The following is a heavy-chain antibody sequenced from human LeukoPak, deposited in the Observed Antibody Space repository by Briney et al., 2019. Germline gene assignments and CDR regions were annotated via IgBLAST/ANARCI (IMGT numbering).Heavy chain of an antibody. CDR2: IIPIFGTA. V-gene: IGHV1-69*13. CDR1: GGTFSSYA. Sequence: ASVKVSCKASGGTFSSYAISWVRQAPGQGLEWMGGIIPIFGTANYAQKFQGRVTITADESTSTAYMELSSLRSEDTAVYYCARCSSTSCYTRGEGGFDYWGQGTLVTVSS. CDR3: ARCSSTSCYTRGEGGFDY. J-gene: IGHJ4*02. D-gene: IGHD2-2*02.